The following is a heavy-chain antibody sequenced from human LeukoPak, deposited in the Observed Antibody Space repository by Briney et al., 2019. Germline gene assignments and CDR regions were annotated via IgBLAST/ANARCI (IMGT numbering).Heavy chain of an antibody. CDR1: GFTFSSYW. CDR2: IKQDGREK. CDR3: ARVRFAGPQAFDI. J-gene: IGHJ3*02. Sequence: PGGSLRLSCAASGFTFSSYWMSWVRQAPGKGLEWVANIKQDGREKYYVDSVKGRFTISRDNAKNSLYLQMNSLRAEDTAVYYCARVRFAGPQAFDIWGQGTMVTVAS. V-gene: IGHV3-7*04.